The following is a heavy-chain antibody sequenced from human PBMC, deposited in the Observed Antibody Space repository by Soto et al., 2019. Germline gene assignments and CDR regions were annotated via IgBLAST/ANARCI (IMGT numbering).Heavy chain of an antibody. Sequence: GGSLRLSCAASGFTFSSYGMHWVRQAPGKGLEWVSAISGSGGSAYYADSVKGRFTISRDNSKNTLYLQMNSLRVEDTAVYYCATGTLWFGELGYWGQGTLVTVSS. D-gene: IGHD3-10*01. V-gene: IGHV3-23*01. CDR1: GFTFSSYG. CDR2: ISGSGGSA. J-gene: IGHJ4*02. CDR3: ATGTLWFGELGY.